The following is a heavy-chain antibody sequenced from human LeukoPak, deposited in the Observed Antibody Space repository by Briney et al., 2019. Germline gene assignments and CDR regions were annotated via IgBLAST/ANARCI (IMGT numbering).Heavy chain of an antibody. CDR2: IYYSGST. D-gene: IGHD3-10*01. J-gene: IGHJ5*02. V-gene: IGHV4-59*01. CDR3: ARDIPSGSYSGWFDP. CDR1: GGSFSGYY. Sequence: SETLSLTCAVYGGSFSGYYWSWIRQPPGKGLEWIGYIYYSGSTNYNPSLKSRVTISVDTSKNQFSLKLSSVTAADTAVYYCARDIPSGSYSGWFDPWGQGTLVTVSS.